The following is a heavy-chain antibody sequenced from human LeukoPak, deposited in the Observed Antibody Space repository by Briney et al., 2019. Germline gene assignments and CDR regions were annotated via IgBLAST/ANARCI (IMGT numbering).Heavy chain of an antibody. J-gene: IGHJ4*02. CDR1: GFTVSSNY. Sequence: GGSLRLSCAASGFTVSSNYMSWVRQAPGEGLEWVSVIYSGGSTYYADSVKGRFTISRDNSKNTLYLQLNSLRAEDTAVYYCARATNLIPNYFDYWGQGTLVAVSS. CDR2: IYSGGST. V-gene: IGHV3-53*01. CDR3: ARATNLIPNYFDY. D-gene: IGHD2-2*01.